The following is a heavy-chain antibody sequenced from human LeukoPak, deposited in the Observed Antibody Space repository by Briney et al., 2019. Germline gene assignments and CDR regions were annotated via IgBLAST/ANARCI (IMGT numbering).Heavy chain of an antibody. Sequence: APVKVSCKASGYTFTSYYMHWVRQAPGQGLEWMGIIDPSGGSTSYAQKFQGRVTMTRDTSTSTVYMELSSLRSEDTAVYYCARVGSSSWYESAFDIWGQGTMVTVSS. D-gene: IGHD6-13*01. CDR1: GYTFTSYY. CDR2: IDPSGGST. V-gene: IGHV1-46*01. CDR3: ARVGSSSWYESAFDI. J-gene: IGHJ3*02.